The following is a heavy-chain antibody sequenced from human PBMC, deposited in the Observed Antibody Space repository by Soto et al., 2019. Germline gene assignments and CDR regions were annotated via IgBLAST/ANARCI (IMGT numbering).Heavy chain of an antibody. J-gene: IGHJ4*02. V-gene: IGHV1-69*01. CDR1: GELFNNYA. D-gene: IGHD6-13*01. Sequence: QVQLVQSGAEVKEPGSSVKVACKSTGELFNNYAFNWVRQAHGQGLEWMGRISPLFSTTNYAQKFQGRVTIGADELTTIVYLEVSTLESEHTAMYYCASSSSVAAAGYFKFWGQGTLVTVSP. CDR2: ISPLFSTT. CDR3: ASSSSVAAAGYFKF.